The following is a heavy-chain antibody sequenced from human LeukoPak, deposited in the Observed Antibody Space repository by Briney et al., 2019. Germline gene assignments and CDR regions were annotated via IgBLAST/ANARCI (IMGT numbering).Heavy chain of an antibody. V-gene: IGHV4-30-2*01. CDR3: ARDRGYSYGYLLDY. J-gene: IGHJ4*02. D-gene: IGHD5-18*01. CDR2: IYHSGST. CDR1: GGSISSGGYY. Sequence: PSETLSLTCTVSGGSISSGGYYWSWIRQPPGKGLEWIGYIYHSGSTYYNPSLKSRVTISVDRSKNQFSLKLSSVTAADTAVYYCARDRGYSYGYLLDYWGQGTLVTVSS.